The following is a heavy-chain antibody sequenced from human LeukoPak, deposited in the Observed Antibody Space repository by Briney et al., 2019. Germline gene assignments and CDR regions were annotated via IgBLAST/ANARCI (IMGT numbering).Heavy chain of an antibody. V-gene: IGHV3-21*01. CDR2: ISYSSTYI. CDR1: GITFSTYS. D-gene: IGHD3-10*01. J-gene: IGHJ4*02. CDR3: ARARDYYGSGSRYYFDY. Sequence: PGGSLRLSCVASGITFSTYSMNWVRQAPGKGLEWVSSISYSSTYIYYEDSVKGRFTISRDNAKNSLYLQMNSLRAEDTAVYYCARARDYYGSGSRYYFDYWGQGTLATVSS.